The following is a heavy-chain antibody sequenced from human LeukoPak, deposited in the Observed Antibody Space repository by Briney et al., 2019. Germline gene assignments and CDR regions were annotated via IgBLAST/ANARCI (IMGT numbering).Heavy chain of an antibody. J-gene: IGHJ1*01. D-gene: IGHD4-17*01. CDR1: GFTFSSYE. CDR3: ARVNDYGDYGDFQH. Sequence: GGSLRLSCAASGFTFSSYEMNWVRQAPGKGLEWVSYISSSGNTIYYADSVKGRFTISRDNAKNSLYLQMNSLRAEDTAVYYCARVNDYGDYGDFQHWGQSTLVTVSS. CDR2: ISSSGNTI. V-gene: IGHV3-48*03.